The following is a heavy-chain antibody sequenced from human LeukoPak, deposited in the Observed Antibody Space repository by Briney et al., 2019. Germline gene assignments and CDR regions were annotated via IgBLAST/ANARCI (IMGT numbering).Heavy chain of an antibody. CDR1: GYTFTGYY. CDR3: ARVDVAGASDFDY. V-gene: IGHV1-2*02. Sequence: GASVKVSCKASGYTFTGYYMHWVRQAPGQGLEWMGWINPNSGGTNYAQKFQGRVTMTRDTSISTAYMELSRLRSDDTAVYYCARVDVAGASDFDYWGQGTLVTVSS. CDR2: INPNSGGT. J-gene: IGHJ4*02. D-gene: IGHD6-19*01.